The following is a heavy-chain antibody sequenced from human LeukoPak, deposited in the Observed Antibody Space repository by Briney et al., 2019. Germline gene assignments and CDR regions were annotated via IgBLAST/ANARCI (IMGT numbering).Heavy chain of an antibody. CDR3: ARHPTRRDVYDHLDY. D-gene: IGHD5/OR15-5a*01. J-gene: IGHJ4*02. V-gene: IGHV4-39*01. CDR1: GGSISSGNYH. CDR2: MFYSGRT. Sequence: SETLSLTCSVSGGSISSGNYHWARMRQPPGKGPEWIGSMFYSGRTYYNPSLKSRVTMSLDTSRNHFSLKVTSATAADTAVYYCARHPTRRDVYDHLDYWGQGTLVTVSS.